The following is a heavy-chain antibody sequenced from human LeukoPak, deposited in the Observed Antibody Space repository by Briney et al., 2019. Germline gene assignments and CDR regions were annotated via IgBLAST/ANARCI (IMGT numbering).Heavy chain of an antibody. Sequence: GGSLRLSCAASGFTFSSHAMSWVRQAPGKGLEWVSGVSGSGDSTYYEDSVKGRFTISRDNSKNTLYLQMNSLRAEDTAVYYCAKATAKYYFDYWGQGTLVTVSS. V-gene: IGHV3-23*01. J-gene: IGHJ4*02. CDR3: AKATAKYYFDY. D-gene: IGHD6-25*01. CDR1: GFTFSSHA. CDR2: VSGSGDST.